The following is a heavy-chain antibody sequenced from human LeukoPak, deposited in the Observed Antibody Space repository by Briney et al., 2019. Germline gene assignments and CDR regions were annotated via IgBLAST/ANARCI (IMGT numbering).Heavy chain of an antibody. CDR1: GGTFSSYA. D-gene: IGHD4-11*01. V-gene: IGHV1-69*13. J-gene: IGHJ4*02. CDR2: IIPIFGTA. CDR3: ARDVSNYGSYGSDDY. Sequence: SVKVSCKASGGTFSSYAISWVRQAPGQGLEWMGGIIPIFGTANYAQKFQGRVTITADESTSTAYMELSSLRSEDTAVYYCARDVSNYGSYGSDDYWGQGTLVTVSS.